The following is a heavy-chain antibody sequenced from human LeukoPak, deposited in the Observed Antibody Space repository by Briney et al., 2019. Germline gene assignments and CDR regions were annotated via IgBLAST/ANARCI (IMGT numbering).Heavy chain of an antibody. J-gene: IGHJ4*02. CDR2: IYYSGST. CDR3: ARFRGSGSPAFDY. Sequence: SETLSLTCTVSGGSISSGGYYWSWIRQHPGKGLEWIGYIYYSGSTYYNPSLKSRVTISVDTSKNQLSLKLSSVTAADSAVYYCARFRGSGSPAFDYWGQGTLVTVSS. V-gene: IGHV4-31*03. D-gene: IGHD3-10*01. CDR1: GGSISSGGYY.